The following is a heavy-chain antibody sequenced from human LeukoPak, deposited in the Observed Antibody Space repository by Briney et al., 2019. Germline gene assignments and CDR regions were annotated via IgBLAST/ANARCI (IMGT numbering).Heavy chain of an antibody. J-gene: IGHJ4*02. Sequence: PSQTLSLTCTVSGGSISSGGYYWSWIRQPPGKGLEWIGYIYHTGRTYYNPSLKSRVTVSGDTSKNQFSLKLSSVTAADTAVYYCARDMGWNGLVDSWGQGTLVTVSS. V-gene: IGHV4-30-2*01. CDR3: ARDMGWNGLVDS. CDR2: IYHTGRT. CDR1: GGSISSGGYY. D-gene: IGHD1-1*01.